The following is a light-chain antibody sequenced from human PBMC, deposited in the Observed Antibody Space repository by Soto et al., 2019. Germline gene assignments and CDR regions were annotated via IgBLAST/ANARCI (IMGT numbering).Light chain of an antibody. CDR1: PSVSSNF. J-gene: IGKJ1*01. CDR2: GAF. Sequence: EIVLTQSPGTLSLSPGERATLSCRASPSVSSNFVAWYQQKPGQAPRLLISGAFNRATGVPDRFRGGGSGTDFTLTISRLEAEDFAVYYCQQYGSAPRTFGQGTKVEIK. V-gene: IGKV3-20*01. CDR3: QQYGSAPRT.